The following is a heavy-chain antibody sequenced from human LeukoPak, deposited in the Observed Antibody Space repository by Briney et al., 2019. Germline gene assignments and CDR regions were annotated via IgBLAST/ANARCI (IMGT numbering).Heavy chain of an antibody. Sequence: ASVKVSCKASGYTFTGYYMHWVRQAPGQGLEWMGWINPNSGGTNYAQKFQGRVTMTRDTSISTAYMELSRLRSDDTAVYYCARDRSTVTMVRDAFDIWGQGTMVTVSS. CDR1: GYTFTGYY. V-gene: IGHV1-2*02. CDR2: INPNSGGT. CDR3: ARDRSTVTMVRDAFDI. J-gene: IGHJ3*02. D-gene: IGHD3-10*01.